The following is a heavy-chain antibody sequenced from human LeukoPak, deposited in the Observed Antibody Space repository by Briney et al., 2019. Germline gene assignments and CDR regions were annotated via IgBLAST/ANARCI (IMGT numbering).Heavy chain of an antibody. V-gene: IGHV3-48*01. J-gene: IGHJ4*02. CDR2: INTRSTTI. CDR1: GFTFSSYS. Sequence: PGGSLRLSCAASGFTFSSYSMNWVRQAPGKGLEWVSYINTRSTTIYYADSVKGRFTISRDNAKNSLYLQMNSLRAEDTAVYYCSRSRPKFKDFDYWGQGTLVTVSS. CDR3: SRSRPKFKDFDY.